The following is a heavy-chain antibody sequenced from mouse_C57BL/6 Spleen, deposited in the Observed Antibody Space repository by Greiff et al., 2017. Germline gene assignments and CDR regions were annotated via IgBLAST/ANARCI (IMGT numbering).Heavy chain of an antibody. V-gene: IGHV10-1*01. CDR3: VRHGGRGYWYFDV. Sequence: EVKLMESGGGLVQPKGSLKLSCAASGFSFNTYAMNWVRQAPGKGLEWVARIRSKSNNYATYYADSVKDRFTISRDDSESMLYLQMNNLKTEDTAMYYGVRHGGRGYWYFDVWGTGTTVTVSS. CDR2: IRSKSNNYAT. J-gene: IGHJ1*03. CDR1: GFSFNTYA.